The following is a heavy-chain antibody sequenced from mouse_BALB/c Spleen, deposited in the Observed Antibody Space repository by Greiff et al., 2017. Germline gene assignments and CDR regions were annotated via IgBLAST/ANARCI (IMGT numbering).Heavy chain of an antibody. CDR1: GFNIKDYY. D-gene: IGHD2-4*01. J-gene: IGHJ1*01. CDR3: ARRITV. CDR2: IDPENGDT. Sequence: VQLKQSGAELVRSGASVKLSCTASGFNIKDYYMHWVKQRPEQGLEWIGWIDPENGDTEYAPKFQGKAILTVDKSSSTAYMQLSSLTSEDSAVYYCARRITVWGAGTTVTVSS. V-gene: IGHV14-4*02.